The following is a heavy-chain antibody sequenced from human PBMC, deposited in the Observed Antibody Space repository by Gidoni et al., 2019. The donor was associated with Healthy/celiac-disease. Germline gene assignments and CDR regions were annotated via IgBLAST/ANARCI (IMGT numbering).Heavy chain of an antibody. CDR2: IIPILGIA. V-gene: IGHV1-69*04. Sequence: QVQLVQYGAEVKKPGSSVKVSCKASGGTFSSYAISWVRQAPGQGLEWMGRIIPILGIANYAQKFQGRVTITADKSTSTAYMELSSLRSEDTAVYYCARDRVPFMTTVINWFDPWGQGTLVTVSS. CDR3: ARDRVPFMTTVINWFDP. J-gene: IGHJ5*02. D-gene: IGHD4-17*01. CDR1: GGTFSSYA.